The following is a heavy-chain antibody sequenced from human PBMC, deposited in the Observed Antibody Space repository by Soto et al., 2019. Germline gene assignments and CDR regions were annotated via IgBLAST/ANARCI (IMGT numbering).Heavy chain of an antibody. D-gene: IGHD5-12*01. CDR3: AKDYNGGYDYYAFDI. CDR1: GFTFSAYS. V-gene: IGHV3-23*01. Sequence: GGSLRLSCAASGFTFSAYSMNWVRQAPGKGLEWVSFISSSGGITYYADSVKGRFTISRDNSKNSLYLQMNSLRAEDTALYYCAKDYNGGYDYYAFDIWGQGTMVTVSS. J-gene: IGHJ3*02. CDR2: ISSSGGIT.